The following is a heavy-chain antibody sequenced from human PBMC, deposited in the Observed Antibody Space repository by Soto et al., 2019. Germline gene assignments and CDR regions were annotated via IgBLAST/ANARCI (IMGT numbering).Heavy chain of an antibody. V-gene: IGHV1-46*01. CDR1: GYTFTKFH. Sequence: ASVKVSCKASGYTFTKFHIHWVRQAPGQGLEWMGVIDPSGGVTRDAQRFQGRITMTSDTSTSSVYMELRGLTSEDTAVYYCARDVRGEYCSSTSCYKYNWFDPWGQGTLVTVSS. CDR2: IDPSGGVT. CDR3: ARDVRGEYCSSTSCYKYNWFDP. J-gene: IGHJ5*02. D-gene: IGHD2-2*01.